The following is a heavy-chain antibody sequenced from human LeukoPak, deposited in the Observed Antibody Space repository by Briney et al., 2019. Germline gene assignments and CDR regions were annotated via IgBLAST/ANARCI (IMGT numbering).Heavy chain of an antibody. CDR3: ASAATYSVDY. CDR2: LYYSGST. Sequence: PSETLSLTCTVSGGSVSSSFYYWGWIRQPPGKGLEWIGSLYYSGSTHYNPSLKSRVTMSVDTPKNQFSLKLSSVTAADTAVYFCASAATYSVDYWGQGTLVTVSS. D-gene: IGHD2-15*01. J-gene: IGHJ4*02. V-gene: IGHV4-39*01. CDR1: GGSVSSSFYY.